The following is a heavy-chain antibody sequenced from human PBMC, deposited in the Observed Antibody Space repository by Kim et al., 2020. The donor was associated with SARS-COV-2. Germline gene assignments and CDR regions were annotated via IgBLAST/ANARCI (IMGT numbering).Heavy chain of an antibody. CDR3: ARGHYYFDY. J-gene: IGHJ4*02. V-gene: IGHV5-51*01. CDR2: SDT. Sequence: SDTRYSPSFQGQVTISADKSISTAYLQWSSLKASDTAMYYCARGHYYFDYWGQGTLVTVSS.